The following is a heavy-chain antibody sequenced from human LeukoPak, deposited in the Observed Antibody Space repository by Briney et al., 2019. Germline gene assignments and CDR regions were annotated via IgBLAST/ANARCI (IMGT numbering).Heavy chain of an antibody. CDR3: ARRGYYYDTSGRPADAFDI. CDR1: GYTFSGYY. V-gene: IGHV1-2*02. CDR2: INPNSGDT. J-gene: IGHJ3*02. Sequence: ASVKVSCKASGYTFSGYYIHWVRQAPGQGLEWMGWINPNSGDTNYAQHFRGRVTMTRDTSISTAYMELSRLRSDDTAVYYCARRGYYYDTSGRPADAFDIWGQGTMVTVSS. D-gene: IGHD3-22*01.